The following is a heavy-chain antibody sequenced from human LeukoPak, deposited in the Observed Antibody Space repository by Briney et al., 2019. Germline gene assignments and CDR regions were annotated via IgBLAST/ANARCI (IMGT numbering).Heavy chain of an antibody. V-gene: IGHV4-4*07. D-gene: IGHD6-13*01. Sequence: PSETLSLTCTVSGGSISSYYWSWIRQPPGKGLEWIGRIYTSGSTNYNPSLKSRVTMSVDTSKNQFSLKLSSVTAADTAVYYCARLQRRDSAAGKSGLDYWGQGTLVTVSS. J-gene: IGHJ4*02. CDR3: ARLQRRDSAAGKSGLDY. CDR1: GGSISSYY. CDR2: IYTSGST.